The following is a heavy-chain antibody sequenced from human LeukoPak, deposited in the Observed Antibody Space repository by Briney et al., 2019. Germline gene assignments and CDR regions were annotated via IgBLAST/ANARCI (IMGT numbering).Heavy chain of an antibody. Sequence: GGSLRLSCAASGFTFSSYSMNWVRQAPGKGLEWVSYISSSSSTIYYADSVKGRFTISRDNAKNSLYLQMNSLRAEDTAVYYCARDRTTVVTPFDYWGQGTLFTVSS. J-gene: IGHJ4*02. CDR3: ARDRTTVVTPFDY. CDR2: ISSSSSTI. D-gene: IGHD4-23*01. V-gene: IGHV3-48*01. CDR1: GFTFSSYS.